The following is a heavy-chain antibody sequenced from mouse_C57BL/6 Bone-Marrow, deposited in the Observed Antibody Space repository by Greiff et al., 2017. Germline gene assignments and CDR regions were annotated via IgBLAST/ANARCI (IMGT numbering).Heavy chain of an antibody. Sequence: QVQLQQPGTELVKPGASVKLSCKASGYTFTSYWMHWVKQRPGQGLEWIGNINPSNGGTNYNEKFKSKATLTVEKSSSTAYMQLSSLTSEDSAVYYCARSGAPSYAMDYWGQGTSVTVSS. D-gene: IGHD3-1*01. V-gene: IGHV1-53*01. CDR3: ARSGAPSYAMDY. CDR2: INPSNGGT. J-gene: IGHJ4*01. CDR1: GYTFTSYW.